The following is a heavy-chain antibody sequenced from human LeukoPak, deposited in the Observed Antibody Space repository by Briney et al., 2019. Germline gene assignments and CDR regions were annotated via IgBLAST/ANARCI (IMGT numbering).Heavy chain of an antibody. D-gene: IGHD6-19*01. J-gene: IGHJ4*02. Sequence: GGSLSLSCAASGFTFSSYSMSWVRQAPGKGLEWVSAISGSGGSTYYADSVKGRFTISRDNSKNTLYLQMNSLRAEDTAVYYCAKRRPYSSGWPDSWGQGTLVTVSS. CDR2: ISGSGGST. V-gene: IGHV3-23*01. CDR1: GFTFSSYS. CDR3: AKRRPYSSGWPDS.